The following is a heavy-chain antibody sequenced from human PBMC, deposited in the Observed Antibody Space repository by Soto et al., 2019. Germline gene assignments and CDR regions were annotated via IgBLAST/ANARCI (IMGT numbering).Heavy chain of an antibody. CDR1: GVSIHNSHSF. J-gene: IGHJ5*01. D-gene: IGHD2-15*01. V-gene: IGHV4-39*01. CDR3: GRVVEGATRHTDFDS. CDR2: MYYSGGA. Sequence: SETLSLTCAVSGVSIHNSHSFWGWIRQPPGKGLEFIGSMYYSGGANYNPSLKSRVTISLDTSKNQFSLTVNSVTAADTAIYYCGRVVEGATRHTDFDSWGRGTLVTVSS.